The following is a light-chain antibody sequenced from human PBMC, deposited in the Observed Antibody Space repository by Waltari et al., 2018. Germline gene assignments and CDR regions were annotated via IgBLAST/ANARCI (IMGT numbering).Light chain of an antibody. Sequence: QSVLTQPPSASGTPGPRVTISCSGSSSNIGINYVYWYQHFPGSAPKLLIYRDNQRPSGVPDRFSGSKSGSSASLAISGPRSEDEGDYYCAAWDDRLRGRVFGGGTKLTVL. CDR1: SSNIGINY. V-gene: IGLV1-47*01. CDR2: RDN. J-gene: IGLJ3*02. CDR3: AAWDDRLRGRV.